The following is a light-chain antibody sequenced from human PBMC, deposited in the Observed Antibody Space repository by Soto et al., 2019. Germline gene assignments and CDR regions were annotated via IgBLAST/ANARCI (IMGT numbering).Light chain of an antibody. CDR1: QRVNRK. CDR2: NAY. J-gene: IGKJ4*01. Sequence: EIVMTQSPATLSVSPGERETLSCRASQRVNRKLAWYQQKPGQAPRLLIHNAYTRANGIPVRFSGSGSRTEFTFTICCLLSEDFAIYYCQHYNNWPLGFGGGT. V-gene: IGKV3-15*01. CDR3: QHYNNWPLG.